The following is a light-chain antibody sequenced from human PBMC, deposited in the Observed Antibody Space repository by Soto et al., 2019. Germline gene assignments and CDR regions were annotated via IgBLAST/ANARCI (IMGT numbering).Light chain of an antibody. Sequence: QSALTQPPSASGSPGQSVTISCTGTSSDVGGYNYVSWYQQHPGRAPKLMIYEVSKRPSGVPDRFSGSKSGNTASLTVSGLQAEDEAYYYCSSYAGSNNLGVFGTGTKVT. CDR2: EVS. CDR1: SSDVGGYNY. CDR3: SSYAGSNNLGV. V-gene: IGLV2-8*01. J-gene: IGLJ1*01.